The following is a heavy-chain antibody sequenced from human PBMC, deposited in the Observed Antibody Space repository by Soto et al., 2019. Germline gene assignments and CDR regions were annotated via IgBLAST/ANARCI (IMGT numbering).Heavy chain of an antibody. Sequence: SVSNAWMNWVRQAPGKGLEWVGRIKSKTDGGTTDYAAPVKGRFTILRDDSKNTLYLQMNSLKTEDTAVYYCTTEYDSSGYYCGAFDIWGQGTMVTVSS. V-gene: IGHV3-15*07. CDR3: TTEYDSSGYYCGAFDI. CDR2: IKSKTDGGTT. D-gene: IGHD3-22*01. CDR1: SVSNAW. J-gene: IGHJ3*02.